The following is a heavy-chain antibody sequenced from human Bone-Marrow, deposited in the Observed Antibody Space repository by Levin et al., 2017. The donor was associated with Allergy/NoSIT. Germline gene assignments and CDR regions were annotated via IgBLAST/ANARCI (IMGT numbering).Heavy chain of an antibody. D-gene: IGHD3-22*01. CDR2: IYYSGST. Sequence: NPSETLSLTCTVSGGSISSSSYYWGWIRQPPGKGLEWIGSIYYSGSTYYNPSLKSRVTISVDTSKNQFSLKLSSVTAADTAVYYCARQRITMRRRGGWFDPWGQGTLVTVSS. CDR1: GGSISSSSYY. V-gene: IGHV4-39*01. CDR3: ARQRITMRRRGGWFDP. J-gene: IGHJ5*02.